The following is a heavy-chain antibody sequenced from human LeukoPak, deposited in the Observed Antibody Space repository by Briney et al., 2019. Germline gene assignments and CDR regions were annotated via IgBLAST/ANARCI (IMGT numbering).Heavy chain of an antibody. CDR1: GFTFSSYA. CDR3: AKGEVGATGPFDY. J-gene: IGHJ4*02. CDR2: ISGSGGST. Sequence: GGSLRLSCAASGFTFSSYAMSWVRQAPGKGLEWVSAISGSGGSTYYADSVKGRFTISRDNSKNTLYLQMNSQRAEDTAVYYCAKGEVGATGPFDYWGQGTLVTVSS. D-gene: IGHD1-26*01. V-gene: IGHV3-23*01.